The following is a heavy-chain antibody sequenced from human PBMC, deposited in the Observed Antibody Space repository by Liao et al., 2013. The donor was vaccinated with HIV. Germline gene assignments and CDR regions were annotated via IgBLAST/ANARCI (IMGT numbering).Heavy chain of an antibody. D-gene: IGHD2-2*01. CDR2: FYDSGST. J-gene: IGHJ6*03. Sequence: QVQLQESGPGLVKPSETLSLTCTVSGGSISSGEDYWTWIRQPPGKGLEWIGFFYDSGSTYYNPSLKSRVTISVDTSKNQFSLKVTSVTAADTAVYYCGRATGXVVRWYYYYMDVWGKGTTVTVSS. CDR3: GRATGXVVRWYYYYMDV. V-gene: IGHV4-30-4*08. CDR1: GGSISSGEDY.